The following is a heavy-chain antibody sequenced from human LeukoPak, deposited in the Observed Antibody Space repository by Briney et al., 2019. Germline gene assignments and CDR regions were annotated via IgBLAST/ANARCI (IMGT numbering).Heavy chain of an antibody. D-gene: IGHD3-22*01. J-gene: IGHJ4*02. V-gene: IGHV3-66*01. CDR1: GFTVSSNY. CDR2: IYSGGST. Sequence: GGSLRLSCAASGFTVSSNYMSWVRQAPGKGLEWVSVIYSGGSTYYADSVKGRFTISRDNAKNSLYLQMNSLRAEDTAVYYCARDSSGYQWGQGTLVTVPS. CDR3: ARDSSGYQ.